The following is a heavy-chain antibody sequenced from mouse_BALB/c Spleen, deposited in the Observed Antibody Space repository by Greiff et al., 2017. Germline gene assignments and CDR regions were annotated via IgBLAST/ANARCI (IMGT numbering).Heavy chain of an antibody. V-gene: IGHV5-4*02. CDR2: ISDGGSYT. J-gene: IGHJ4*01. CDR3: AREGGYDYAMDY. D-gene: IGHD2-14*01. CDR1: GFTFSDYY. Sequence: DVQLVESGGGLVKPGGSLKLSCAASGFTFSDYYMYWVRQTPEKRLEWVATISDGGSYTYYPDSVKGRFTISRDNAKNNLYLQMSSLKSEDTAMYYCAREGGYDYAMDYWGQGTSVTVSS.